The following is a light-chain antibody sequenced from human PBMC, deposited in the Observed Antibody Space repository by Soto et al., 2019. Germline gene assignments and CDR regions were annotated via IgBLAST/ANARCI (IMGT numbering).Light chain of an antibody. V-gene: IGLV2-14*01. CDR2: DVT. CDR1: SSDVGGYNY. J-gene: IGLJ1*01. CDR3: SSYTSSSTPYV. Sequence: QSVLTQPASVSGSPGQSITISCTGTSSDVGGYNYVSWYQQHPVKAPKLMIYDVTNRPSGVSDRFSGPKSGNTASLTISGLQAEDEADYYCSSYTSSSTPYVCGTGTKVTVL.